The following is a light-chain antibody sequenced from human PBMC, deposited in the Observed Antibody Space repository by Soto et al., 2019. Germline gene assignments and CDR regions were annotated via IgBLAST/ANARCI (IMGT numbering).Light chain of an antibody. CDR1: SSNIGAGYD. V-gene: IGLV1-40*01. CDR3: QSHDSSLHASV. Sequence: VLTHPPSGTSAPRESRPIYCTGNSSNIGAGYDVHWYLQLPGTAPKLLIYGNTNRPSGVPDRFSGSKSGSSASLAITGLPSDAEADYYCQSHDSSLHASVFGTGPNVT. CDR2: GNT. J-gene: IGLJ1*01.